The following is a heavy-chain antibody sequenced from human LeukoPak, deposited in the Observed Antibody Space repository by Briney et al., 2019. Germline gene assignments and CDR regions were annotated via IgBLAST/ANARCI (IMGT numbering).Heavy chain of an antibody. Sequence: KPSEPLSLACTVSGGSISRDYWRWPPQPPGKGLEWIAYNYSSGSTNYNPSLKSRVTISVDTAKNQFSLKLSSVTPADTAVYYCARGPYSSSGLFDFWGQGTLVTVSS. J-gene: IGHJ4*02. CDR2: NYSSGST. D-gene: IGHD6-13*01. CDR1: GGSISRDY. CDR3: ARGPYSSSGLFDF. V-gene: IGHV4-59*01.